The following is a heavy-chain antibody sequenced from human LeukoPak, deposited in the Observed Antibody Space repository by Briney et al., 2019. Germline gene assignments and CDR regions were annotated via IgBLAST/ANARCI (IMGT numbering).Heavy chain of an antibody. CDR1: GGSISSYY. J-gene: IGHJ6*03. Sequence: SETLSLTCTVSGGSISSYYWSWIRQPPGKGLEWIGYIYYSGSTNYNPSLKSRVTISVDMSKNQFSLKLSSVTAADTAVYYCARDGGSPYYYYMDVWGKGTTVTISS. V-gene: IGHV4-59*01. D-gene: IGHD3-16*01. CDR2: IYYSGST. CDR3: ARDGGSPYYYYMDV.